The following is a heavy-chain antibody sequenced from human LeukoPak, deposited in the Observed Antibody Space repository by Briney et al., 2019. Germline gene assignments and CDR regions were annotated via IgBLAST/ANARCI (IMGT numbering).Heavy chain of an antibody. CDR1: NGSMTNYF. Sequence: SETLSLTCYVSNGSMTNYFWSWIRQPPGKGLEFLGFIWHNGSPSYNPSLKSRLTMSVDTSRTHFSMKLTAVTAADAAVYYCARGGGEGIDYWGQGTLVTVSS. CDR2: IWHNGSP. D-gene: IGHD2-15*01. CDR3: ARGGGEGIDY. V-gene: IGHV4-59*12. J-gene: IGHJ4*02.